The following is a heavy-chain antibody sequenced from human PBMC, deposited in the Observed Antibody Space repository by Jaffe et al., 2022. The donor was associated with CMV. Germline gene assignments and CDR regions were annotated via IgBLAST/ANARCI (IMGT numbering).Heavy chain of an antibody. CDR2: ISSSSSTI. V-gene: IGHV3-48*02. CDR3: AREYQLLGAYYGMDV. D-gene: IGHD2-2*01. J-gene: IGHJ6*02. CDR1: GFTFSSYS. Sequence: EVQLVESGGGLVQPGGSLRLSCAASGFTFSSYSMNWVRQAPGKGLEWVSYISSSSSTIYYADSVKGRFTISRDNAKNSLYLQMNSLRDEDTAVYYCAREYQLLGAYYGMDVWGQGTTVTVSS.